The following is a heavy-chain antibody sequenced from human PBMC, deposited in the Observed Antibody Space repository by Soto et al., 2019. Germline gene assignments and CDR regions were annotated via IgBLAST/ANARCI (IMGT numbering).Heavy chain of an antibody. CDR3: ARDGRISSSSPSYYYGMDV. V-gene: IGHV3-21*01. CDR2: ISSSSSYI. D-gene: IGHD6-6*01. Sequence: PGWSLRLSCAASGFTFSSYSMNWVRQAPGKGLEWVSSISSSSSYIYYADSVKGRFTISRDNAKNSLYLQMNSLRAEDTAVYYCARDGRISSSSPSYYYGMDVWGQGTTVTVSS. J-gene: IGHJ6*02. CDR1: GFTFSSYS.